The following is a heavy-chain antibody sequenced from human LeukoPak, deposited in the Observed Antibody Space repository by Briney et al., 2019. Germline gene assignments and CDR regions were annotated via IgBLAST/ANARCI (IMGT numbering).Heavy chain of an antibody. J-gene: IGHJ6*02. CDR1: GGSISSGGYY. CDR2: IYHSGST. CDR3: ARIYCSGGSCYPFYYYYGMDV. Sequence: SETLSLTCTVSGGSISSGGYYWSWIRQPPGKGLEWIGYIYHSGSTYYNPSLKSRVTISVDTSKNQFSLKLSSVTAADTAVYYCARIYCSGGSCYPFYYYYGMDVWGQGTTVTVSS. D-gene: IGHD2-15*01. V-gene: IGHV4-30-2*05.